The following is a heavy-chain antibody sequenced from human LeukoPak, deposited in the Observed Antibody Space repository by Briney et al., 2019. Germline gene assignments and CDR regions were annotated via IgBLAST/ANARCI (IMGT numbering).Heavy chain of an antibody. J-gene: IGHJ4*02. D-gene: IGHD2-8*02. CDR3: ATGRSLDY. CDR1: GGSFSGYY. Sequence: PSETLSLTCAVYGGSFSGYYWSWIRLPPGKGLEWIGEINHSGSTNYNPSLKSRVTISVDTSKNQFSLKLSSVTAADTAVYYCATGRSLDYWGQGTLVTVSS. V-gene: IGHV4-34*01. CDR2: INHSGST.